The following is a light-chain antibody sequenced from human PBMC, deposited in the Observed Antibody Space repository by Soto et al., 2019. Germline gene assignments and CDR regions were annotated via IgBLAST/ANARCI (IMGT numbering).Light chain of an antibody. J-gene: IGLJ1*01. CDR1: SSDVGGYNY. V-gene: IGLV2-11*01. CDR2: DVS. Sequence: QSALTQPRSASGSPGQSVTISCTGTSSDVGGYNYVSWYQQHPGKAPKLMIYDVSKRPSGVPGRFSGSKSGNTASLTISGLQDEDEADYYCCSYAGSYGYVFGTGTKAPS. CDR3: CSYAGSYGYV.